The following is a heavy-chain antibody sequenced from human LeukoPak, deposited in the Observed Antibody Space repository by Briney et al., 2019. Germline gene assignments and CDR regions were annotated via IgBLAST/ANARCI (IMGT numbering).Heavy chain of an antibody. CDR3: ARGYLSAAFDI. CDR2: IIGSSDTT. CDR1: GFTFNTYA. V-gene: IGHV3-23*01. D-gene: IGHD2-2*02. J-gene: IGHJ3*02. Sequence: GGSLRLSCTASGFTFNTYAMSWARQAPGKGLEWVSVIIGSSDTTYYADSVKGRFTISRDNPKNTLYLQMNSLRAEDTAVYYCARGYLSAAFDIWGQGTMVTVSS.